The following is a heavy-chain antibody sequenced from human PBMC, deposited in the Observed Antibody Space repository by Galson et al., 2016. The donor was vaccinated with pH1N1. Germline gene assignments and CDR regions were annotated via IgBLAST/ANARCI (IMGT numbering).Heavy chain of an antibody. CDR3: ARDNLGIIDYYYGMDV. CDR1: GFTFSSYE. Sequence: SLRLSCAASGFTFSSYEMNWVRQAPGKGLEWVSYISSSGSTIYYADSVKGRFTISKDNAKNSLYLQMNSRRAEDTAVYYCARDNLGIIDYYYGMDVWGQGTTVTVSS. CDR2: ISSSGSTI. J-gene: IGHJ6*02. D-gene: IGHD7-27*01. V-gene: IGHV3-48*03.